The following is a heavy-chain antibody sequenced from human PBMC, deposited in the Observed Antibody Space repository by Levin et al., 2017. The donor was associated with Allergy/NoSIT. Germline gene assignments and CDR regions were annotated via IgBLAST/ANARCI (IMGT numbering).Heavy chain of an antibody. V-gene: IGHV3-7*01. CDR1: GFTFSDYW. D-gene: IGHD2-21*02. J-gene: IGHJ4*02. CDR2: INQDGSEK. CDR3: ARGLTYFDY. Sequence: GGSLRLSCAASGFTFSDYWMSWVRQAPGKGLEWVANINQDGSEKYYADSVKGRFTISRDNAKKSLYLQMNSLRAEDTALFYCARGLTYFDYWGQGTLVTVSS.